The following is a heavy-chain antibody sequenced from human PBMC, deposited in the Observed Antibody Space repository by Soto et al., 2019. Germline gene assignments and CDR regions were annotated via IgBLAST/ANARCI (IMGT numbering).Heavy chain of an antibody. CDR1: GYTFTSYY. D-gene: IGHD3-22*01. CDR3: ARNYYDSSGYYYVPFDY. J-gene: IGHJ4*02. V-gene: IGHV1-46*01. Sequence: QVQLVQSGAEVKKPGASVKVSCKASGYTFTSYYMHWVRQAPGQGLEWMGIINPSGGSTRNAQKFQGRVTMTRDTSTSTVYMELSSLRSEDTAVYYCARNYYDSSGYYYVPFDYRGQGTLVTVSS. CDR2: INPSGGST.